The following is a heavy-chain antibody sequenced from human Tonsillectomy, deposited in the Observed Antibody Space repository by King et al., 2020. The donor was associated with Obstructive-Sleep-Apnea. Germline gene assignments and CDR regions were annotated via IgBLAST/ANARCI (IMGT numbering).Heavy chain of an antibody. Sequence: VQLVESGGGLVQPGGSLRLSCAASGFTFSSYAMSWVRQAPGKGLEWVSAISGGGGRTNYEDSVKGRCTTSRDNSKNTLYLQMNSLRAEDTALYYCAKDRTGSSHWGQGTLVTVSS. CDR2: ISGGGGRT. V-gene: IGHV3-23*04. D-gene: IGHD2-15*01. J-gene: IGHJ4*02. CDR3: AKDRTGSSH. CDR1: GFTFSSYA.